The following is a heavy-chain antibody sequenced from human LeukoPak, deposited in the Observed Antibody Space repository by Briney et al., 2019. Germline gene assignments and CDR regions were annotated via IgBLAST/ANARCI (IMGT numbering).Heavy chain of an antibody. J-gene: IGHJ2*01. V-gene: IGHV1-69*05. CDR3: ASPYYYDSSGYQRAHWYFDL. CDR1: GGTFSSYA. Sequence: SVKVSCKASGGTFSSYAISWLRQAPGQGLEWMGGIIPIFGTANYAQKFQGRVTITTDESMSTAYMELSSLRSEDTAVYYCASPYYYDSSGYQRAHWYFDLWGRGTLVTVSS. CDR2: IIPIFGTA. D-gene: IGHD3-22*01.